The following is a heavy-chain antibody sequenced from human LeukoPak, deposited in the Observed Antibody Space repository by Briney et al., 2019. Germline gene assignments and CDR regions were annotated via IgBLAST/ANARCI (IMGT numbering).Heavy chain of an antibody. V-gene: IGHV3-23*01. CDR1: GLTFSTSA. CDR2: ISGSGGST. Sequence: PGGSLRLSCAASGLTFSTSAMSWVRQAPGKGLEWVSAISGSGGSTYYADSVKGRFTISRANTKNTLYLQMNSLRAEDTAVYFCAKDPQPHYGGNSDYFDSWGQGTLVTVSS. J-gene: IGHJ4*02. CDR3: AKDPQPHYGGNSDYFDS. D-gene: IGHD4-23*01.